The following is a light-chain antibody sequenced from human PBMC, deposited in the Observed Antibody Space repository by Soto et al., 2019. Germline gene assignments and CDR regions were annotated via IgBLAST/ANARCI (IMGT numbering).Light chain of an antibody. CDR1: NSNIGRYS. J-gene: IGLJ3*02. CDR3: AAWDDNLNGPL. V-gene: IGLV1-44*01. CDR2: SDD. Sequence: QSALTQPSSVSGTPGQRVTISCSGSNSNIGRYSVNWYQHFPGTAPKILIYSDDERPSGVPDRFSGSKSGTSASLAISGLQSEDEAEYYCAAWDDNLNGPLFGGGTQLTVL.